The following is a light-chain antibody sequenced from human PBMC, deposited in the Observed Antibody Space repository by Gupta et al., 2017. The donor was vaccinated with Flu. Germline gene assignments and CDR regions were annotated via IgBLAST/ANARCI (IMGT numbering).Light chain of an antibody. V-gene: IGKV3-15*01. Sequence: EIVMTQSPDTLSVSPGERATLSCRASQSVSSYLAWYQQKPGQAPRLLIYGASTRATGIPARFSGSGSGTEFTLTISSLQSEDFAVYYCQQYDNWWTFGQGTKVEIK. CDR2: GAS. CDR1: QSVSSY. CDR3: QQYDNWWT. J-gene: IGKJ1*01.